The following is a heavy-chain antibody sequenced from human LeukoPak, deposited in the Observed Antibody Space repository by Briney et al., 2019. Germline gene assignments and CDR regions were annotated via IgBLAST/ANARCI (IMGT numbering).Heavy chain of an antibody. CDR1: GYSFTSYW. Sequence: GESLKISCKGSGYSFTSYWIGWVRQMPGKGLEWMRIIYPGDFNTRYSPSFQGQVTISADKSISTAYLQWSSLKASDTAMYYCARQGQQLVRPFDPWGQGTLVTVSS. V-gene: IGHV5-51*01. CDR3: ARQGQQLVRPFDP. J-gene: IGHJ5*02. D-gene: IGHD6-13*01. CDR2: IYPGDFNT.